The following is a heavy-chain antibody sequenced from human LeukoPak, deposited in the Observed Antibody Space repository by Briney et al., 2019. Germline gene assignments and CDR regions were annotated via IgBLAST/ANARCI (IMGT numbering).Heavy chain of an antibody. CDR1: GFTFSSYA. Sequence: PGGSLRLSCAASGFTFSSYAMSWVRQAPGKGLEWVSAISGSGGSTYYADSVKGRFTISRDNSKNTLYLQMNSLRADDTAVYYCAKDVLRFLEWLPAPSYYYGMDVWGQGTTVTVSS. J-gene: IGHJ6*02. V-gene: IGHV3-23*01. CDR2: ISGSGGST. D-gene: IGHD3-3*01. CDR3: AKDVLRFLEWLPAPSYYYGMDV.